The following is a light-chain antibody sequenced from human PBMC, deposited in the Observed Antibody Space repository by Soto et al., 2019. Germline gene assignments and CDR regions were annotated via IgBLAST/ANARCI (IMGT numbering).Light chain of an antibody. CDR2: GAS. V-gene: IGKV3-20*01. Sequence: EIVLTQSPGTLSLSPGERATLSSRASQSLTNSFLAWYQQKPGQAPRLLIYGASSRATGIPNRFSGSGSGTDFTLTISRLEPGDFAVYYCQQYGTSPLTFGGGTKVEIK. J-gene: IGKJ4*01. CDR3: QQYGTSPLT. CDR1: QSLTNSF.